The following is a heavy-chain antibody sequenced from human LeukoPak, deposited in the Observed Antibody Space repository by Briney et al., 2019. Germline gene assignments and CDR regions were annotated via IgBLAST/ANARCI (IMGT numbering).Heavy chain of an antibody. CDR3: ARNSCPSGSCYDNRGYFDY. CDR1: GGSISSSNYY. J-gene: IGHJ4*02. D-gene: IGHD2-15*01. Sequence: SETLSLTCTVSGGSISSSNYYWGWIRQPPGKGLECIGSIYYSGRTYYNPSFKSRVTISVNTSKNQFSLKLSSVTAADTAVYYCARNSCPSGSCYDNRGYFDYWGQGTLVTVSS. CDR2: IYYSGRT. V-gene: IGHV4-39*07.